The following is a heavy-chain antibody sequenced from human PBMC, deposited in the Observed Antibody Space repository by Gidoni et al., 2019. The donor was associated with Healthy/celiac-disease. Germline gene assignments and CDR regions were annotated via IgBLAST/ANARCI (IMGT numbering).Heavy chain of an antibody. Sequence: EVQLVESGGGLVKPGGSLRLSCAASGFTFSNAWMSWVRQAPGKGLEWVGRIKSKTDGGTTDYAAPVKGRFTISRDDSKNTLYLQMNSLKTEDTAVYYCTTGRIVVVPAAMGPPYWYFDLWGRGTLVTVSS. V-gene: IGHV3-15*01. CDR2: IKSKTDGGTT. CDR3: TTGRIVVVPAAMGPPYWYFDL. D-gene: IGHD2-2*01. CDR1: GFTFSNAW. J-gene: IGHJ2*01.